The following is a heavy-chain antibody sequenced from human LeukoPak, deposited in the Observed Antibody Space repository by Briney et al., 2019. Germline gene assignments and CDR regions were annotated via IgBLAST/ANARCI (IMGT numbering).Heavy chain of an antibody. J-gene: IGHJ4*02. Sequence: GGSLRLSCTASGFNFNEHGMHWVRQAPGKGLEWVASLRHDGSNIHYADSVKGRFTISRDNSKNTLYLQMNSLRAEDTAVYYCARAAYDFWSGYYDYWGQGTLVTASS. CDR3: ARAAYDFWSGYYDY. V-gene: IGHV3-30*02. CDR1: GFNFNEHG. D-gene: IGHD3-3*01. CDR2: LRHDGSNI.